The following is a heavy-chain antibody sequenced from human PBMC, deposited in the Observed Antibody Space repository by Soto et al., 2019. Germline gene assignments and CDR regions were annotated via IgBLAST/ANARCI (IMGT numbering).Heavy chain of an antibody. D-gene: IGHD2-8*01. CDR3: TRELNGGNPFDH. V-gene: IGHV1-3*01. CDR2: IDPGSGKA. J-gene: IGHJ4*02. CDR1: GYTLTNYA. Sequence: VQFVQSGAEVRKPGASVRVSCKPSGYTLTNYAIQWVRQAAGQSLEWLAWIDPGSGKATYSQKVQRRIIVSRDNSASTFYMDLSSLTSEDTAVYFCTRELNGGNPFDHWGQGVLVTVSS.